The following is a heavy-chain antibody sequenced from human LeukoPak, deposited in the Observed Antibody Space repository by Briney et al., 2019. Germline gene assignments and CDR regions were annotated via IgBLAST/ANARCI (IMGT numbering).Heavy chain of an antibody. CDR1: GGSFSGYY. J-gene: IGHJ4*02. V-gene: IGHV4-34*01. CDR3: AASRRAYVTTVTTWSSIYFDH. CDR2: INHSGTT. Sequence: PSETLSLTCAVYGGSFSGYYWGWIRQPPGKGLEWIGEINHSGTTNYNPSLKSRVTISVDTSKNQFSLKLSSVTAADTAVYYCAASRRAYVTTVTTWSSIYFDHWGQGTLVTVSS. D-gene: IGHD4-17*01.